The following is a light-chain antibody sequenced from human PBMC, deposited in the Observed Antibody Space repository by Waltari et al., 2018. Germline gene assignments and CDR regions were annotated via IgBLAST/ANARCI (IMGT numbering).Light chain of an antibody. J-gene: IGLJ2*01. CDR1: SSNIGTYN. V-gene: IGLV1-44*01. CDR2: LNN. Sequence: QSVLTQPPSASGTPGQRVTISCSGSSSNIGTYNVNWYQHLPGAAPKLLICLNNQRPSGVPDRFSASKSGTSASLAISGLQSEDEADYYCAAWDGSLNGVVFGGGTKLTVL. CDR3: AAWDGSLNGVV.